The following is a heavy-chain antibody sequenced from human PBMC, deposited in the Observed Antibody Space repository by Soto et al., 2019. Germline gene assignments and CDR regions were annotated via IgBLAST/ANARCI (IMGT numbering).Heavy chain of an antibody. V-gene: IGHV4-30-2*01. Sequence: SETLSLTCSVSDGSVTSGGYSWNWLRQPPGKGLEWIGYIYGSGSTYYNPSLKSRVTISVDRSKNQFSLKMTSVTAADTAVYYCARVFDYSPGTTDKVLRWFNPWGQGALVTVSS. CDR1: DGSVTSGGYS. CDR3: ARVFDYSPGTTDKVLRWFNP. CDR2: IYGSGST. D-gene: IGHD4-4*01. J-gene: IGHJ5*02.